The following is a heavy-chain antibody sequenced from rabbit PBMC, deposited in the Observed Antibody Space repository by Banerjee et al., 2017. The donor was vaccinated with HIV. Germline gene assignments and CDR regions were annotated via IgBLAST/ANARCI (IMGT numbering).Heavy chain of an antibody. CDR3: ARDLTYSGGGYAHL. CDR2: IYAGSSGSR. CDR1: GFDFSSYG. J-gene: IGHJ4*01. D-gene: IGHD1-1*01. V-gene: IGHV1S45*01. Sequence: QEQLVESGGGLVQPGGSLKLSCKASGFDFSSYGVSWVRQAPGKGLEWIACIYAGSSGSRDYASWAKGRFTISKTSSTTVTLQMTSLTAADTATYFCARDLTYSGGGYAHLWGQGTLVTVS.